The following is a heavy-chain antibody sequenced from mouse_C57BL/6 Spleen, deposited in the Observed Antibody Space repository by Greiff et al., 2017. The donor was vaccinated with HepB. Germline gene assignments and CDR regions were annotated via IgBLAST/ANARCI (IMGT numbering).Heavy chain of an antibody. J-gene: IGHJ3*01. CDR1: GFSFNTYA. Sequence: EVQLVESGGGLVQPKGSLKLSCAASGFSFNTYAMNWVRQAPGKGLEWVARIRSKSNNYATYYADSVKDRFTISRDDSESMLYLQMNNLKTEDTAMYYCVRPFYYDYEAWFAYWGQGTLVTVSA. CDR3: VRPFYYDYEAWFAY. CDR2: IRSKSNNYAT. D-gene: IGHD2-4*01. V-gene: IGHV10-1*01.